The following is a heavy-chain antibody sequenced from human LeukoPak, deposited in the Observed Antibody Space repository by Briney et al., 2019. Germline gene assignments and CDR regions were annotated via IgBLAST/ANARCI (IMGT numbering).Heavy chain of an antibody. CDR1: GFTFSSYS. J-gene: IGHJ4*02. CDR3: ARWGTAMVTSGY. CDR2: ISSSSSYI. Sequence: PGRSLRLSCAASGFTFSSYSMNWVRQAPGKGLEWVSSISSSSSYIYYADSVKGRFTISRDNAKNSLYLQMNSLRAEDTAVYYCARWGTAMVTSGYWGQGTLVTVSS. V-gene: IGHV3-21*01. D-gene: IGHD5-18*01.